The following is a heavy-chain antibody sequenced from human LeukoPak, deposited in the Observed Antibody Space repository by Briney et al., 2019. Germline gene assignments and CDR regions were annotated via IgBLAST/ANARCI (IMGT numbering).Heavy chain of an antibody. Sequence: PSETLSLTCAVYGGSFSGYYWSWIRQPPGKGLGWIGEINHSGSTSYNPSLKSRVTISVDTSKNQFSLKLSSVTAADTALYYCARGGIYGDYDFDYWGQGTLVTVSS. CDR3: ARGGIYGDYDFDY. V-gene: IGHV4-34*01. J-gene: IGHJ4*02. D-gene: IGHD4-17*01. CDR1: GGSFSGYY. CDR2: INHSGST.